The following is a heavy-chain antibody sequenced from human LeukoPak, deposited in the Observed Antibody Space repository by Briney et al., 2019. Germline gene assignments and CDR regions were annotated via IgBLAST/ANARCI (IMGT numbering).Heavy chain of an antibody. J-gene: IGHJ5*02. CDR1: GYTFTSYG. V-gene: IGHV1-18*01. D-gene: IGHD2-2*01. CDR3: AREIPDEDSRGYKLPLEWFDP. Sequence: GASVKASCKASGYTFTSYGISWVRQAPGQGLEWMGWISAYNGNTNYAQKLQGRVTMTTDTSTSTAYMELRSLRSDDTAVYYCAREIPDEDSRGYKLPLEWFDPWGQGTLVTVSS. CDR2: ISAYNGNT.